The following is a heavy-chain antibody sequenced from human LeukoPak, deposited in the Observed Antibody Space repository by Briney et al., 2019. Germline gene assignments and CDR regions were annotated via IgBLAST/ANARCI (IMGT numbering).Heavy chain of an antibody. CDR1: GFTFSSYS. CDR2: ISSSSSYI. V-gene: IGHV3-21*01. CDR3: ARDLRYSSSWHGNY. Sequence: SGGSLRRSCAASGFTFSSYSMNWVRQAPGKGLEWVSSISSSSSYIYYADSVKGRFTISRDNAKNSLYLQMNSLRAEDTAVYYCARDLRYSSSWHGNYWGQGTLVTVSS. D-gene: IGHD6-13*01. J-gene: IGHJ4*02.